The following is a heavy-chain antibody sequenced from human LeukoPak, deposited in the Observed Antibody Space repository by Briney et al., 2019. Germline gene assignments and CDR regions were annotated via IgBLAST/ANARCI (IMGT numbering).Heavy chain of an antibody. J-gene: IGHJ4*02. CDR2: IDQDGSSQ. CDR3: ARDTYRFDDY. V-gene: IGHV3-7*01. Sequence: GGSLRLSCAASGFAFSSYWASWVRQAPGKGLEWVANIDQDGSSQNYVDSVRGRFTISRDNARNSLYLQMNSLRAEDTSVYYCARDTYRFDDYWGQGTLVTVSS. CDR1: GFAFSSYW.